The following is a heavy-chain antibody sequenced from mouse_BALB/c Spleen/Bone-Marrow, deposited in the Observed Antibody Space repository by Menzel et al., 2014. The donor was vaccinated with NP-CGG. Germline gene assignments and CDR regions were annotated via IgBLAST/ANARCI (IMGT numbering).Heavy chain of an antibody. CDR2: IYPYNGGT. J-gene: IGHJ4*01. CDR3: TRREYGNYGYAMDY. Sequence: EVKLVESGPELVKPGASVKISCKASGYTFTDYNMHWVKQSHGKSLEWIGYIYPYNGGTGYNQKFKSKATLAVDNSSSTAYMGLRSLTSEDSAAYYCTRREYGNYGYAMDYWGQGTSVTVSS. D-gene: IGHD2-10*02. V-gene: IGHV1S29*02. CDR1: GYTFTDYN.